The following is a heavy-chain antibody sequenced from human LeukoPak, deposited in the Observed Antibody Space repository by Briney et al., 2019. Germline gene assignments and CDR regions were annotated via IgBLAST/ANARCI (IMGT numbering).Heavy chain of an antibody. Sequence: SETLSLTCTVSGGSINSYYWSWIRQPPGKGLEWIGYIYYSGSTNYNSSLKSRVTISVDTSKNQFSLKLSSVTAADTAVYYCARHAGNTPFDYWGQGTLVTVSS. CDR1: GGSINSYY. J-gene: IGHJ4*02. V-gene: IGHV4-59*08. CDR3: ARHAGNTPFDY. CDR2: IYYSGST. D-gene: IGHD2-15*01.